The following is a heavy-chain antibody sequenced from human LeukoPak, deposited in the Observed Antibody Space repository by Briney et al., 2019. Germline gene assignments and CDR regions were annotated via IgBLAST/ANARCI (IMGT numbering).Heavy chain of an antibody. CDR1: GYTFTSYA. CDR2: INAGNGNT. J-gene: IGHJ4*02. V-gene: IGHV1-3*01. Sequence: ASVKVSCKASGYTFTSYAMHWVRQAPGQRLEWMGWINAGNGNTKYSQKFQGSVTITRDTSASTAYMELSSLRSEDTAVYYCARVHSRGDMALDYWGQGTLVTVSS. D-gene: IGHD3-22*01. CDR3: ARVHSRGDMALDY.